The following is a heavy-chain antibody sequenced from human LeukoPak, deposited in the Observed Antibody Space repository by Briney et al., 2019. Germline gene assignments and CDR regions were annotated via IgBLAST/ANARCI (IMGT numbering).Heavy chain of an antibody. CDR1: GGSFSGYY. CDR3: ARVASENCSGGSCYSY. J-gene: IGHJ4*02. CDR2: INHRGST. V-gene: IGHV4-34*01. D-gene: IGHD2-15*01. Sequence: SETLSLTCAVYGGSFSGYYWSWIRQPPGKGLEWIGEINHRGSTNYNPSLKSRVTISVDTSKNQFSLKLSSVTAADTAVYYCARVASENCSGGSCYSYWGQGTLVTVSS.